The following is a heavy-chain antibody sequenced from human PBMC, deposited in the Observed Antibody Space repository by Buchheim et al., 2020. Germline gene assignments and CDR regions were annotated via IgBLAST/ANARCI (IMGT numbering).Heavy chain of an antibody. CDR3: ARVRLWFGELLYRYYYYGMDV. V-gene: IGHV4-34*01. Sequence: QVQLQQWGAGLLKPSETLSLTCAVYGGSFSGYYWSWIRQPPGKGLEWIGEINHSGSTNYNPSLKSRVTISVDTSKNQFSRKLSSVTAADTAVYYCARVRLWFGELLYRYYYYGMDVWGQGTT. D-gene: IGHD3-10*01. CDR1: GGSFSGYY. J-gene: IGHJ6*01. CDR2: INHSGST.